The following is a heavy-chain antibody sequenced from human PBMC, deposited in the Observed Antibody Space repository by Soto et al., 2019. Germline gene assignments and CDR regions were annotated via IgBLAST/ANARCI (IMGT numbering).Heavy chain of an antibody. CDR2: IDPSDSYT. CDR1: GYSVTSHW. J-gene: IGHJ6*02. CDR3: ARRLSGPKEEYNAYYFYGLDV. Sequence: GESLKISCQGSGYSVTSHWSTWVRQTPGKGLEWMGRIDPSDSYTNYSPSFQGRVTISADRSISTAFLQWSSLEASDTAIYYCARRLSGPKEEYNAYYFYGLDVWGQGTTVTVS. D-gene: IGHD1-1*01. V-gene: IGHV5-10-1*01.